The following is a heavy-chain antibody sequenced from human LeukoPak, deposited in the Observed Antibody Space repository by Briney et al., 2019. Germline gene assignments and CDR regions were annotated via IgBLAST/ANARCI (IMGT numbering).Heavy chain of an antibody. CDR2: NSGSGGST. CDR3: AKARYYYDSSGYFPLDY. D-gene: IGHD3-22*01. J-gene: IGHJ4*02. CDR1: GFTFSSYA. Sequence: GGSLRLSCAASGFTFSSYAMSWVRQAPGKGVEWVSANSGSGGSTYNADSVMVRFTSSRDNSNITLYLQMNSLRAEDTAVYYCAKARYYYDSSGYFPLDYWGQGTLVTVSS. V-gene: IGHV3-23*01.